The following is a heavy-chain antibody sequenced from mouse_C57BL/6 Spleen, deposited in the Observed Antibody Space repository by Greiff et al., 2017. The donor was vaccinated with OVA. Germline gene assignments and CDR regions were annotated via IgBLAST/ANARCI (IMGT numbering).Heavy chain of an antibody. CDR1: GYAFSSYW. D-gene: IGHD2-4*01. CDR3: ARNYDGRFAY. V-gene: IGHV1-80*01. Sequence: QVQLKQSGAELVKPGASVKISCKASGYAFSSYWMNWVKQRSGKGLEWIGQIYPGDGDTNYNGKFKGKATLTADKSSSTAYMQLSSLTSEDSTVYFCARNYDGRFAYWGQGTLVTVAA. CDR2: IYPGDGDT. J-gene: IGHJ3*01.